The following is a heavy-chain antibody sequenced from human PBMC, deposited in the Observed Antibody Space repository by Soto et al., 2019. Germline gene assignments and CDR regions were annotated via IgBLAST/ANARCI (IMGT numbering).Heavy chain of an antibody. Sequence: QVQLVESGGGVVQPGRSLRLSCAASGFTFSSYGMHWVRQAPGKGLEWVAVIWYDGSNKYYADSVKGRFTISRDNSKNTLYLQVNSLRAEDTAVYYCARAGTYSSSWYLANRGYYYGMDVW. D-gene: IGHD6-13*01. J-gene: IGHJ6*01. V-gene: IGHV3-33*01. CDR3: ARAGTYSSSWYLANRGYYYGMDV. CDR1: GFTFSSYG. CDR2: IWYDGSNK.